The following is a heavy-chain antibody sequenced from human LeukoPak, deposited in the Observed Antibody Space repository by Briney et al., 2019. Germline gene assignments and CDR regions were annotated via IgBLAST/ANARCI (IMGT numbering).Heavy chain of an antibody. Sequence: PSETLSLTCTVSDGSISSYHWSWVRQPPGKGLEWIGYIYYSGTTNYNPSLKSRVTISVDTSKSQFSLKLNSVTAADTAVYYCARYFCGGDCYSGYFDYWGQGTLVTVSS. CDR1: DGSISSYH. D-gene: IGHD2-21*02. J-gene: IGHJ4*02. CDR2: IYYSGTT. CDR3: ARYFCGGDCYSGYFDY. V-gene: IGHV4-59*08.